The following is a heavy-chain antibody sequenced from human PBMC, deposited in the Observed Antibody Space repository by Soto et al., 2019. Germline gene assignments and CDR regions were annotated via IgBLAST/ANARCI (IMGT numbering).Heavy chain of an antibody. J-gene: IGHJ4*02. Sequence: PGGSLRLSCAASGFSFSSLAMSWVRQAPGKGLEWLAAIWYDGTQKYYADSVKGRFIISRDNSKKTLYLEMNSLRAEDTAVYCCARAGGTTVTGLWHFDSWGQGTLVTVSS. D-gene: IGHD4-17*01. CDR3: ARAGGTTVTGLWHFDS. CDR2: IWYDGTQK. V-gene: IGHV3-33*08. CDR1: GFSFSSLA.